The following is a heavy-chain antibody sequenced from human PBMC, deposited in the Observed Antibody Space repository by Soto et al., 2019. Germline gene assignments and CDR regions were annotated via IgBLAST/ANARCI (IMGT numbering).Heavy chain of an antibody. Sequence: ASVKVSCKASGYTFTSYGISWVRQAPGQGLEWMGWISAYNGNTNYAQKLQGRVTMTTDTSTSTAYMELRSLRSDDTAVYYCARDPPVAVAGNKYFQHWGQGTLVTVSS. V-gene: IGHV1-18*01. CDR2: ISAYNGNT. J-gene: IGHJ1*01. D-gene: IGHD6-19*01. CDR1: GYTFTSYG. CDR3: ARDPPVAVAGNKYFQH.